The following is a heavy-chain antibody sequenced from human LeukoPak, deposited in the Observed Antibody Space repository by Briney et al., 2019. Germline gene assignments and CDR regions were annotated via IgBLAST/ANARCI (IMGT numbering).Heavy chain of an antibody. CDR3: ARVKRDDYGDSDAFDI. J-gene: IGHJ3*02. V-gene: IGHV1-18*01. CDR1: GYTFTSYG. CDR2: ISAYNGNT. Sequence: VASVKVSCKASGYTFTSYGISWVRQAPGQGLEWMGWISAYNGNTNYAQKLQGRVTMTTDTSTSTAYMELRSLRSDDTAVYYCARVKRDDYGDSDAFDIWGQGTMVTVSS. D-gene: IGHD4-17*01.